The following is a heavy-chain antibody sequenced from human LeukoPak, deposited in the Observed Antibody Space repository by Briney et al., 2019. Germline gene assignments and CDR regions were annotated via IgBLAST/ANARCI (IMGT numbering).Heavy chain of an antibody. CDR3: AREKYYGSGGIDY. V-gene: IGHV1-69*05. Sequence: SVKVSCKASGGTFSSYAISWVRQAPGQGLEWMGRIIPIFGTANYAQKFQGRVTITTDGSTSTAYMELSSLRSEDTAVYYCAREKYYGSGGIDYWGQGTLVTVSS. CDR1: GGTFSSYA. J-gene: IGHJ4*02. D-gene: IGHD3-10*01. CDR2: IIPIFGTA.